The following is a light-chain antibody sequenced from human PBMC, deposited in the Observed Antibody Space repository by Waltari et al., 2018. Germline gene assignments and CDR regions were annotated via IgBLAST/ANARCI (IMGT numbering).Light chain of an antibody. CDR3: ATWDNRLNGYV. CDR2: SNN. V-gene: IGLV1-44*01. CDR1: SSNIGSNP. J-gene: IGLJ1*01. Sequence: QSVLTQPPSASGAPGQRVTISCSGSSSNIGSNPVNWYQQLPGTAPKLLLYSNNQRPSGVPDRCSASKSGTSKSLAISGLQSEDEADYYCATWDNRLNGYVFGTGTKVSVL.